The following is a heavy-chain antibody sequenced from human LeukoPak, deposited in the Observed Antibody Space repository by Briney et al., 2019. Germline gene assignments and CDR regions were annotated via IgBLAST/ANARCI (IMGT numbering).Heavy chain of an antibody. CDR2: IYNGGRT. Sequence: SETLSLTCTVSGGSISSGDYFWTWIRQHPGKGLEWIGYIYNGGRTYYNPSLKNRITISLDASKNQFSLNVDSVTAADTAIYYCARDLTTAGYYWDWGQGTLVTVSS. CDR1: GGSISSGDYF. D-gene: IGHD3-22*01. V-gene: IGHV4-31*03. J-gene: IGHJ4*02. CDR3: ARDLTTAGYYWD.